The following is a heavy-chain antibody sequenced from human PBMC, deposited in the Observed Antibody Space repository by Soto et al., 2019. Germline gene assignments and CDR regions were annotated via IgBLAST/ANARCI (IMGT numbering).Heavy chain of an antibody. CDR1: GLTFSSSN. CDR3: ARDHGSGRPVDY. D-gene: IGHD3-10*01. V-gene: IGHV3-48*01. Sequence: EVQLVESGGGLVQPGGSLRLSCAASGLTFSSSNMNWVRQVPGKGLEWVSYISSSSSTIHYADSVKGRFTISRDNAKNSLYLQMNSLRAEDTAVCYCARDHGSGRPVDYWGQGTLVTISS. CDR2: ISSSSSTI. J-gene: IGHJ4*02.